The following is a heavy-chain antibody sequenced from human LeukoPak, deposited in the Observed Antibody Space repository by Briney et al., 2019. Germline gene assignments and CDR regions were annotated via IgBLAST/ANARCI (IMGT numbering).Heavy chain of an antibody. CDR2: VTASARRT. D-gene: IGHD3-22*01. CDR3: AKWGFSDRSGANFHS. CDR1: GFTFSNYA. V-gene: IGHV3-23*01. Sequence: GGSLRLSCEASGFTFSNYAMSWVRQAPGKGLEWVSTVTASARRTYYVDSVQGRFTISRDNSNNTLFLQVNSLRADDTAVYHCAKWGFSDRSGANFHSWGQGTLVTVSS. J-gene: IGHJ4*02.